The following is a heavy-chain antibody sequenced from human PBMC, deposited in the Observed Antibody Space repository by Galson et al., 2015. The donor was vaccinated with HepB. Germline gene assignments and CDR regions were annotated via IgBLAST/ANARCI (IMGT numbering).Heavy chain of an antibody. CDR1: GFTFSSYG. CDR2: IWYDGSNK. J-gene: IGHJ4*02. V-gene: IGHV3-33*08. CDR3: ASVSRGSGSTFIDY. D-gene: IGHD3-10*01. Sequence: SLRLSCAASGFTFSSYGMHWVRQAPGKGLEWVAVIWYDGSNKYYADSVKGRFTVSRDNSKNTLYLQMNSLRAEDTAVYYCASVSRGSGSTFIDYWGQGTLVTVSS.